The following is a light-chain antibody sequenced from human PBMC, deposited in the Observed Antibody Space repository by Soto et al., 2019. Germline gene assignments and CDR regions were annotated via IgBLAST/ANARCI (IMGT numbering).Light chain of an antibody. CDR2: DVS. Sequence: ALAQPASVSGSPGQSITISCTGTSSDVGRYNYVSWFQQHPGKAPKLLIYDVSNWPSGVSDRFSGSKSGNTASLTISGLQAEDEADYYCPSFTTSSTFVFGTGTTVTVL. CDR1: SSDVGRYNY. V-gene: IGLV2-14*01. J-gene: IGLJ1*01. CDR3: PSFTTSSTFV.